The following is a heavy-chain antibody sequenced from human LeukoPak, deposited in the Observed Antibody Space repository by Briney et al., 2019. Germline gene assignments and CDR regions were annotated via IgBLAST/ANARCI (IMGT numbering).Heavy chain of an antibody. V-gene: IGHV1-69*13. Sequence: GASVKVSCKASGGTFSSYAISWVRQAPGQGLEWMGGIIPIFGTANYAQKFQGRVTITADESTSTAYMELSSLRSEDTAVYYCARDLAARPRPPSYGMDVWGQGTTVTVSS. J-gene: IGHJ6*02. CDR1: GGTFSSYA. D-gene: IGHD6-6*01. CDR2: IIPIFGTA. CDR3: ARDLAARPRPPSYGMDV.